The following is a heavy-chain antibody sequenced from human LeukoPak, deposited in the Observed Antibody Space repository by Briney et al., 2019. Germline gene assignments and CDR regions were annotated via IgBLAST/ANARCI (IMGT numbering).Heavy chain of an antibody. CDR1: GFTFDDYA. D-gene: IGHD6-6*01. CDR3: ARENRIAAPYYFDY. J-gene: IGHJ4*02. V-gene: IGHV3-9*01. Sequence: GGSLRLSCAASGFTFDDYAMHWVRQAPGKGLEWVSGISWNSGSIGYADSVKGRFTISRDNSKNTLYLQMNSLRAEDTAVYYCARENRIAAPYYFDYWGQGTLVTVSS. CDR2: ISWNSGSI.